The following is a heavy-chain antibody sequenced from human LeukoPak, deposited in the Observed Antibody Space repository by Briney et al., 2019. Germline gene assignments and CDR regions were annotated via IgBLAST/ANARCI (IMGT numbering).Heavy chain of an antibody. J-gene: IGHJ4*02. Sequence: ASVKVSCKASGYTFTSYDINWVRQATGQGLEWMGWMNPNSGDTGYAQNFQGRLNMTRNTSKSTAYMVLSSLRSEDTAVYYCARARGYNYGYVDYWGQGTLVTVSS. V-gene: IGHV1-8*01. CDR1: GYTFTSYD. CDR2: MNPNSGDT. D-gene: IGHD5-18*01. CDR3: ARARGYNYGYVDY.